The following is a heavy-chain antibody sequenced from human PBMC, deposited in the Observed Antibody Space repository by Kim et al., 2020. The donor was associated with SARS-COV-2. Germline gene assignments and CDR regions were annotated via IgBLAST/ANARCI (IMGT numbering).Heavy chain of an antibody. J-gene: IGHJ4*02. Sequence: YDADSVKARFTISRDNSKNTLYLQMNSLRAEDTAVYYCAKDKGFGELLEDYWGQGTLVTVSS. V-gene: IGHV3-30*02. D-gene: IGHD3-10*01. CDR3: AKDKGFGELLEDY.